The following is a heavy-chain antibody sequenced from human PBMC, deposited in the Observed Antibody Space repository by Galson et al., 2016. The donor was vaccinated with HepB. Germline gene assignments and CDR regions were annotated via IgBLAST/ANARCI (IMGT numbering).Heavy chain of an antibody. V-gene: IGHV3-23*01. Sequence: SLRLSCAGSGFTFSRFAMNWVRQAPGKGLEWVSTISNWGSGTFYADSVKGRFTISRDNSNRTLYLQMNNLRVDDTAVYYCAILRTLTTGVEFWGQGTLVSVSS. CDR2: ISNWGSGT. CDR3: AILRTLTTGVEF. CDR1: GFTFSRFA. D-gene: IGHD4-17*01. J-gene: IGHJ4*02.